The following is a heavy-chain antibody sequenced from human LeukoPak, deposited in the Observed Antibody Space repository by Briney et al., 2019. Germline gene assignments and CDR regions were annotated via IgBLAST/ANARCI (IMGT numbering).Heavy chain of an antibody. J-gene: IGHJ5*02. D-gene: IGHD6-19*01. Sequence: SVKVSCKASGGTFSSYAISWVPQAPGQGLEWMGRIIPIFGTANYAQKFQGRVTITTDESTSTAYMELSSLRSEDTAVYDCARIGIAVAGTGFDPWGQGTLVTVST. CDR1: GGTFSSYA. CDR2: IIPIFGTA. CDR3: ARIGIAVAGTGFDP. V-gene: IGHV1-69*05.